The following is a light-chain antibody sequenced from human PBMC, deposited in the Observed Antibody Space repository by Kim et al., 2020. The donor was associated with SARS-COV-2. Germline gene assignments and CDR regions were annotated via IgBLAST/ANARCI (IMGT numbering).Light chain of an antibody. CDR3: QQSDSMPYT. Sequence: SASVVDRVTITCRASESMSSYLNWYQHKSGKAPKLLIYAASRLQSGVPSRFSWRGSGTDFTLTISSLQLEDFTTYDSQQSDSMPYTFGQGTKLAI. CDR2: AAS. CDR1: ESMSSY. J-gene: IGKJ2*01. V-gene: IGKV1-39*01.